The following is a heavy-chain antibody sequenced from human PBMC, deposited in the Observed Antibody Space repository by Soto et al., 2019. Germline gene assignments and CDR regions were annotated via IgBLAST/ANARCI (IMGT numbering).Heavy chain of an antibody. CDR3: ARDESLVPAAAYYYYYGMDV. Sequence: QVQLVQSGAEVKKPGSSVKVSCKASGGTFSSYAISWVRQAPGQGLEWMGGIIPIFGTANYAQKFQGRVTITADESTSTAYMELSSLRSEDTAVYYCARDESLVPAAAYYYYYGMDVWGQGTTVTVSS. D-gene: IGHD2-2*01. CDR2: IIPIFGTA. J-gene: IGHJ6*02. CDR1: GGTFSSYA. V-gene: IGHV1-69*12.